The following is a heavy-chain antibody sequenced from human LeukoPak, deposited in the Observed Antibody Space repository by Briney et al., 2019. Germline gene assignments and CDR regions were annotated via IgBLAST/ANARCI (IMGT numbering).Heavy chain of an antibody. D-gene: IGHD3-16*02. Sequence: SETLSLTCTVSGGSISSGDYYWSWIRQPPGKGLEWIGYIYYSGSTYYNPSLKSRVTISVDTSKNQFSLKLSSVTAADTAVYYCASTLGGELSLDYWGQGTLLTVSS. CDR2: IYYSGST. J-gene: IGHJ4*02. CDR1: GGSISSGDYY. CDR3: ASTLGGELSLDY. V-gene: IGHV4-30-4*01.